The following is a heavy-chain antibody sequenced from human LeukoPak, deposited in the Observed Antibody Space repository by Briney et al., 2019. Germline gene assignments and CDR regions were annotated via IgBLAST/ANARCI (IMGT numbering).Heavy chain of an antibody. Sequence: SETLSLTCAVYGGSFSGYYWSWIRQPPGKGLEWIGEINHSGSTNYNPSLKSRVTISVDTSKNQFSLKLSSVTAADTAVYYCARRTIFGVVYYYYYGMDVWGQGTTVTVSS. J-gene: IGHJ6*02. CDR1: GGSFSGYY. V-gene: IGHV4-34*01. CDR3: ARRTIFGVVYYYYYGMDV. D-gene: IGHD3-3*01. CDR2: INHSGST.